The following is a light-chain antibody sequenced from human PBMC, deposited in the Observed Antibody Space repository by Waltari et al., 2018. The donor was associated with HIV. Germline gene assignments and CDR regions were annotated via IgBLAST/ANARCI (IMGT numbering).Light chain of an antibody. CDR1: SSNIGAGYD. Sequence: QSVLTQPPSVSGAPGQRVTISCTGSSSNIGAGYDVHWYQQLPGTAPKLLIYGNSNRPSGGPDRFPGSKSGTSATLAITGLQAEDEADYYCQSYDSSLSAYVVFGGGTKLTVL. CDR3: QSYDSSLSAYVV. CDR2: GNS. J-gene: IGLJ2*01. V-gene: IGLV1-40*01.